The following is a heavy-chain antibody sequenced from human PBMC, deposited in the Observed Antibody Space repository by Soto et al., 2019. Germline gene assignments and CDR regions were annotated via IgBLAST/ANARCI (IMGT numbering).Heavy chain of an antibody. D-gene: IGHD3-9*01. CDR2: IWYDGSNK. Sequence: PGGSLRLSCAASGFTFSSYGMHWVRQAPGKGLEWVAVIWYDGSNKYYADSVKGRFTISRDNSKNTLYLQMNSLRAEDTAVYYCARGKPHKSRDWARADYGGQGTLVTAPQ. V-gene: IGHV3-33*01. J-gene: IGHJ4*02. CDR3: ARGKPHKSRDWARADY. CDR1: GFTFSSYG.